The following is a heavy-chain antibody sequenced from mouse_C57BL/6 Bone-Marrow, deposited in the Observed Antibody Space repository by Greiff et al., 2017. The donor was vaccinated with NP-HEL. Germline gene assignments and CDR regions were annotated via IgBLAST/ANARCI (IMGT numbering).Heavy chain of an antibody. CDR3: ARHEVITAVVAYDYFDD. J-gene: IGHJ2*01. V-gene: IGHV5-6*01. CDR2: ISSGGSYT. D-gene: IGHD1-1*01. CDR1: GFTFSSYG. Sequence: EVMLVESGGDLVKPGGSLKLSCAASGFTFSSYGMSWVRQTPDQRLEWVATISSGGSYTYYPDSVKGRFTISRDNAKNTLYLQMSSLKSEDTAMYYGARHEVITAVVAYDYFDDWGQGTTLTVSS.